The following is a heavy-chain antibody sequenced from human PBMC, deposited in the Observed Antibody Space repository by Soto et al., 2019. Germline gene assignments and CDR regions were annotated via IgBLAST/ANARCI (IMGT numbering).Heavy chain of an antibody. J-gene: IGHJ5*02. CDR2: ISSSSGYI. Sequence: GGSLRLSCAASGFTFSSYSMNWVRQAPGKGLEWVSSISSSSGYIYYADSVKGRFTISRDNAKNSLYLQMNSLRAEDTAVYYCARRRSMATNGRWDNWFDPWGQGTLVTVSS. CDR1: GFTFSSYS. V-gene: IGHV3-21*01. D-gene: IGHD5-12*01. CDR3: ARRRSMATNGRWDNWFDP.